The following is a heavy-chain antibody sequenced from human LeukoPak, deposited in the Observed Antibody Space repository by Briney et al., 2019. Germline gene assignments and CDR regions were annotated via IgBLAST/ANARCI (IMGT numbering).Heavy chain of an antibody. Sequence: PGGSLRLSCAASGFTFSSYSMNWVRQAPGKGLEWVSYISSSGSTIYYADSVKGRLTISRDNAKNPLYLQLSSLRDEDTAVYYCARDCRLNCARQPGFDSWGQGTLVTVSS. CDR2: ISSSGSTI. CDR3: ARDCRLNCARQPGFDS. D-gene: IGHD1-1*01. CDR1: GFTFSSYS. V-gene: IGHV3-48*02. J-gene: IGHJ5*01.